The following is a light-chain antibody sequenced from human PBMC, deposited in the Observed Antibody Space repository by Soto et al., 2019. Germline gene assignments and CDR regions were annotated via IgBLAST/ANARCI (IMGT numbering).Light chain of an antibody. CDR2: GAS. V-gene: IGKV3-15*01. Sequence: EIVMTQSPATLSVSPGERATLSCRASQSVSSNLAWYQQKPGQAPRLLIYGASTRATGIPARFSGSGSGTEFTLIISSLQSEDFAVYYCHQYNNWPRWTFGQGTKVEIK. CDR3: HQYNNWPRWT. J-gene: IGKJ1*01. CDR1: QSVSSN.